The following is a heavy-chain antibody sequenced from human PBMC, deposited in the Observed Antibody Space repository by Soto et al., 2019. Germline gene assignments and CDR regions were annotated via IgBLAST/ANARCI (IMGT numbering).Heavy chain of an antibody. CDR1: GGSITRNNHY. Sequence: QLQLQESGPGLVKPSETLSLTCIVSGGSITRNNHYWGWIRKSPGKGLEWIGSILYSGSTNYNPSLKSRVTLSVETSKNQFSLKMSAVTAADTALYYWARLGSSGWYQGSDFDYWGQGTLVTVSS. CDR2: ILYSGST. D-gene: IGHD6-19*01. V-gene: IGHV4-39*01. J-gene: IGHJ4*02. CDR3: ARLGSSGWYQGSDFDY.